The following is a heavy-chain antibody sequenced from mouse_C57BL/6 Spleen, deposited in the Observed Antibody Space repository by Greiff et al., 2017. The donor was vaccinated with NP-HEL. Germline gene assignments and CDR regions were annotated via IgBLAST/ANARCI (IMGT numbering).Heavy chain of an antibody. V-gene: IGHV1-55*01. J-gene: IGHJ4*01. CDR3: ARPAPYDYDGRGAMDY. D-gene: IGHD2-4*01. CDR1: GYTFPSYW. Sequence: QVQLQQPGAELVKPGASVKMSCKASGYTFPSYWITWVKQRPGQGLEWIGDIYPGSGSTNYNEKFKSKATLTVDTSSSTAYMQLSSLTSEDSAVYYCARPAPYDYDGRGAMDYWGQGTSVTVSS. CDR2: IYPGSGST.